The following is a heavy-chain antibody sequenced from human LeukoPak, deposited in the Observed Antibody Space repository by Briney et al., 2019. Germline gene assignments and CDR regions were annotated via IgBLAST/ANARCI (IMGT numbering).Heavy chain of an antibody. V-gene: IGHV4-34*01. Sequence: SETLSLTCAVYGGSFSGYYWSWIRQPPGKGLEWIGEINHSGSTNYNPSLKSRVTISVDTSKNQFSLKLSSVTAADTAVYYCARVFRGYCSSTSCPLKGHYYYYYYMDVWGQGTTVTVSS. CDR2: INHSGST. CDR3: ARVFRGYCSSTSCPLKGHYYYYYYMDV. D-gene: IGHD2-2*01. CDR1: GGSFSGYY. J-gene: IGHJ6*03.